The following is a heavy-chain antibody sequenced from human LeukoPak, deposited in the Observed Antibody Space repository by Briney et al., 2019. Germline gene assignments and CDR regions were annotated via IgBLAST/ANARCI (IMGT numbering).Heavy chain of an antibody. J-gene: IGHJ4*02. Sequence: GGSLRLSCAASGFTFSSYAMHWVRQAPGKGLEWVAVISDDGSAKDYVDSVKGRFTISRDNSKNTLYLQMNSLRAEDTAVYYCANTVVRGVTSDYWGQGTLVTVSS. CDR2: ISDDGSAK. CDR1: GFTFSSYA. V-gene: IGHV3-30-3*01. CDR3: ANTVVRGVTSDY. D-gene: IGHD3-10*01.